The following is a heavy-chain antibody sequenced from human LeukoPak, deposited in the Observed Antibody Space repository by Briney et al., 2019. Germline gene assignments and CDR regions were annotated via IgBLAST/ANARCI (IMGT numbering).Heavy chain of an antibody. Sequence: SQTLSLTCTVSGGSISSGDYYWSWIRQPPGKGLEWIGYIYYSGSTYYNPSLKSRVTISVDTSKNQFSLKLSSVTAADTAVYYCARGKGSDTAMVTADYYGMDVWGQGTTVTVSS. V-gene: IGHV4-30-4*01. CDR1: GGSISSGDYY. CDR2: IYYSGST. CDR3: ARGKGSDTAMVTADYYGMDV. J-gene: IGHJ6*02. D-gene: IGHD5-18*01.